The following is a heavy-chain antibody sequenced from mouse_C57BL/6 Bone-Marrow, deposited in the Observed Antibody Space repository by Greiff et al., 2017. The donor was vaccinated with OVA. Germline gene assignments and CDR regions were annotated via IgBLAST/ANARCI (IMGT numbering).Heavy chain of an antibody. CDR3: ARNYYWYFDV. Sequence: VQRVESGPELVKPGASVKISCKASGYSFTSYYIHWVKQRPGQGLEWIGWIYPGSGNTKYNEKFKGKATLTADTSSSTAYMQLSSLTSEDSAVYYCARNYYWYFDVWGTGTTVTVSS. J-gene: IGHJ1*03. CDR2: IYPGSGNT. D-gene: IGHD1-1*02. V-gene: IGHV1-66*01. CDR1: GYSFTSYY.